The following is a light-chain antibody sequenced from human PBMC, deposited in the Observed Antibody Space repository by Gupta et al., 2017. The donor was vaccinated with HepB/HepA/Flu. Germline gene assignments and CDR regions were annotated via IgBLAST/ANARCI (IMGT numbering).Light chain of an antibody. CDR2: DAS. J-gene: IGKJ3*01. Sequence: DTVLTQSPGTLSLSPGERATLSCRASQSVSSYLAWYQHKPGQAPRLLIYDASNRATGIPARFSGSGSGTDFTLTISSLEPEDFAVYYCQQRSNWPPRLTFGPGTKVDIK. CDR1: QSVSSY. V-gene: IGKV3-11*01. CDR3: QQRSNWPPRLT.